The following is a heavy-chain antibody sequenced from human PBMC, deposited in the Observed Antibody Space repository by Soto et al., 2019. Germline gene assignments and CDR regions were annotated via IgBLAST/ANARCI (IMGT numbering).Heavy chain of an antibody. CDR1: GGSISSYY. Sequence: SETLSLTCTVSGGSISSYYWSWIRQPPGKGLEWIGYIYYSGSTNYNPSLKSRVTISVDTSKNQFSLKLSSVTAADTAVYYCAREQETGYFDYWGQGTLVTVSS. J-gene: IGHJ4*02. CDR2: IYYSGST. V-gene: IGHV4-59*01. CDR3: AREQETGYFDY. D-gene: IGHD3-10*01.